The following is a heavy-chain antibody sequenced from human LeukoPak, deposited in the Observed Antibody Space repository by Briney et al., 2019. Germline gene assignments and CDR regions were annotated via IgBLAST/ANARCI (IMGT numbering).Heavy chain of an antibody. CDR2: INHNGST. V-gene: IGHV4-34*01. CDR1: GGSFSGYY. D-gene: IGHD2-2*01. J-gene: IGHJ4*02. Sequence: SETLSLTCAVYGGSFSGYYWSWIRQPPGKGLEWIGEINHNGSTNYNPSLKSRVTISVDTSKNQFSLKLSSVTAADTAVYYCARMVKSSGSDIVVVPAASGYFDYWGQGTLVTVSS. CDR3: ARMVKSSGSDIVVVPAASGYFDY.